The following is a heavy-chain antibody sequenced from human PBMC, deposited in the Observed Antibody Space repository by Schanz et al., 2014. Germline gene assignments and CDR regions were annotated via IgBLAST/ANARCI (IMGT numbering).Heavy chain of an antibody. Sequence: EVQLVESGGGLVQPGGSLRLSCAASGFTFSTYAMTWVRQAPGKGLEWVSVIYGGGITYYADSVKGRFTISRDSSRNTLYLQMNSLRAEDTAVYYCASLYDREYFDYWGQGTLVTVSS. V-gene: IGHV3-66*01. D-gene: IGHD2-8*01. CDR2: IYGGGIT. CDR1: GFTFSTYA. CDR3: ASLYDREYFDY. J-gene: IGHJ4*02.